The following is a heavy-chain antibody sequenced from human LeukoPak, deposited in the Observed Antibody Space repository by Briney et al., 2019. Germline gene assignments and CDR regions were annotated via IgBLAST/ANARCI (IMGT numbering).Heavy chain of an antibody. V-gene: IGHV3-30*03. CDR2: ISYDGSNK. D-gene: IGHD3-3*01. CDR1: GITFSSYG. J-gene: IGHJ4*02. Sequence: GGSLRLSCAASGITFSSYGMHWVRQAPGKGLEWVAVISYDGSNKYYADSVKGRFTISRDNSKNTLYLQMNSLRAEDTAVYYCAGQLELRFLEWLFDYWGQGTLVTVSS. CDR3: AGQLELRFLEWLFDY.